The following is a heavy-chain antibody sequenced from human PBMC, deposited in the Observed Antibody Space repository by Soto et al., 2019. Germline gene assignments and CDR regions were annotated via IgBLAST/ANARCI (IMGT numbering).Heavy chain of an antibody. CDR3: ARPMVAGHLYYYYYYGMDV. Sequence: GGFLRLSCAASGFTFSSYSMNWVRQAPGKGLEWVSSISSSSSYIYYADSVKGRFTISRDNAKNSLYLQMNSLRAEDTAVYYCARPMVAGHLYYYYYYGMDVWGQGTTVTVSS. D-gene: IGHD2-8*01. CDR1: GFTFSSYS. CDR2: ISSSSSYI. V-gene: IGHV3-21*01. J-gene: IGHJ6*02.